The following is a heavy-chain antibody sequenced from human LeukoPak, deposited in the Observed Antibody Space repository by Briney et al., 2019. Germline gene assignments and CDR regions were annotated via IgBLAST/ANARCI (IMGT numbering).Heavy chain of an antibody. D-gene: IGHD3-10*01. Sequence: SETLSLTCAVSGGSISSSNWWSWVRQPPGKGLEWIGSIYYSGSTYYNPSLKSRVTISVDTSENQFSLKLSSVAAADTAVYYCAKSNGYGLVDIWGQGTMVTVSS. CDR3: AKSNGYGLVDI. CDR2: IYYSGST. V-gene: IGHV4-4*02. CDR1: GGSISSSNW. J-gene: IGHJ3*02.